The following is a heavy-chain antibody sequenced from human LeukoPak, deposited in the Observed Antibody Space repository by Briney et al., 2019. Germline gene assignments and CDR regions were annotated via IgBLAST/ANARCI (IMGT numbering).Heavy chain of an antibody. Sequence: GGSLRLSCAASGFTVSSNYMSWVRQAPGKGLEWVSVIYSGGSTYYADSVKGRFTISRDNSKNTLYLQMDSLRAEDTAVYYCASAPPYYYGSSDYSAWGQGTLVTVSS. CDR2: IYSGGST. CDR1: GFTVSSNY. J-gene: IGHJ5*02. CDR3: ASAPPYYYGSSDYSA. V-gene: IGHV3-53*01. D-gene: IGHD3-22*01.